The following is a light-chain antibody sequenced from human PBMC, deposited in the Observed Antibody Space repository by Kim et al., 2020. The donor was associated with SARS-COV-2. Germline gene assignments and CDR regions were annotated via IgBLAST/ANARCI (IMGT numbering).Light chain of an antibody. V-gene: IGKV3-15*01. J-gene: IGKJ2*03. CDR1: RGVSGN. Sequence: SVCRGGRAALCGRASRGVSGNLAWYQQKAGQAPRLLSYGSSTRATGIPARFSGGGSGTEFTLTISSLQSEDFAVYYCQQYNNWPGSFGQGTKLEI. CDR2: GSS. CDR3: QQYNNWPGS.